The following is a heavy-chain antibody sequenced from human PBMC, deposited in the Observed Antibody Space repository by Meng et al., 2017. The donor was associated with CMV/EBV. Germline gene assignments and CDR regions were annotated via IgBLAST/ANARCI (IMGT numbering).Heavy chain of an antibody. CDR3: AKGGEGYSYGYDY. CDR2: IYSGGSST. J-gene: IGHJ4*02. V-gene: IGHV3-23*03. CDR1: GFTFSSYA. D-gene: IGHD5-18*01. Sequence: GESLKISCAASGFTFSSYAMSWVRQAPGKGLEWDSVIYSGGSSTYYADSVKGRFTISRDNSKNTLYLQMNSLRAEDTAVYYCAKGGEGYSYGYDYWGQGTLVTVSS.